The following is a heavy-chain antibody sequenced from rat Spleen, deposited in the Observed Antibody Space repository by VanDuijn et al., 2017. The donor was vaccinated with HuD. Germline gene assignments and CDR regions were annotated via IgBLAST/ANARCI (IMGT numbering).Heavy chain of an antibody. V-gene: IGHV5S13*01. CDR1: GFTFSDYD. Sequence: EVQLVESGGGLVQPGRSLNLSCAASGFTFSDYDMAWVRQAPTKGLEWVASISTGGGNTYYRDSVKGRFTISSNTAKNTQYLQMDSLRSEDQATYYCARHGYGYTFYFDYWGQGVMVTVSS. CDR3: ARHGYGYTFYFDY. CDR2: ISTGGGNT. D-gene: IGHD1-4*01. J-gene: IGHJ2*01.